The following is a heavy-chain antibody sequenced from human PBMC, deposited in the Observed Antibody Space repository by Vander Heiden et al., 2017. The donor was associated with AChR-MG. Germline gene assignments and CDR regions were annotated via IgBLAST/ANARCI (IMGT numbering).Heavy chain of an antibody. CDR2: ISSSGSTI. J-gene: IGHJ4*02. Sequence: QVQLVESGGGLVKPGGALRLSCAASGSTFSDYYMSWIRQAPGKVLEWVSYISSSGSTIYYADSVEGRFTISRDNAKNSLYLQMNSLRAEDTAVYYCASPARIAAAGYYYFDYWGQGTLVTVSS. CDR1: GSTFSDYY. D-gene: IGHD6-13*01. CDR3: ASPARIAAAGYYYFDY. V-gene: IGHV3-11*01.